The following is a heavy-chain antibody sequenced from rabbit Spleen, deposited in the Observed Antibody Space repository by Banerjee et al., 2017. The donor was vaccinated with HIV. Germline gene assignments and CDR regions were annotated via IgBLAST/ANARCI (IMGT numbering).Heavy chain of an antibody. CDR1: GVSFSSNHY. CDR3: ARDSGSSFSSYGMDL. V-gene: IGHV1S40*01. CDR2: IEGGSSAFS. D-gene: IGHD8-1*01. Sequence: QSLEESGGDLVKPGASLTLTCTASGVSFSSNHYMCWVRQAPGKGLEWIACIEGGSSAFSYFASWAKGRFTCSKTSSTTVTLQMTSLTAADTATYFCARDSGSSFSSYGMDLWGPGTLVT. J-gene: IGHJ6*01.